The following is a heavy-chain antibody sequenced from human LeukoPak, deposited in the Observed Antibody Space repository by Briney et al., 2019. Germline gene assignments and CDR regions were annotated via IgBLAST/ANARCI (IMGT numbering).Heavy chain of an antibody. D-gene: IGHD3-3*01. CDR2: ILHSGST. CDR1: GVSITSDTYY. V-gene: IGHV4-30-2*01. J-gene: IGHJ4*02. Sequence: SETLSLTCAVSGVSITSDTYYWSWIRQPPGKGLEWIGYILHSGSTYHNPSLKSLVTILVDRSNNKFSLKLSSVTAADTAVYFCTRTRDFCRAYFDYWGQGLLVTVSS. CDR3: TRTRDFCRAYFDY.